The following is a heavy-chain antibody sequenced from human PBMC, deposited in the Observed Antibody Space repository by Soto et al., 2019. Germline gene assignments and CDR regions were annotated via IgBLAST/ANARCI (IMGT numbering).Heavy chain of an antibody. CDR2: IYHSGST. J-gene: IGHJ4*02. V-gene: IGHV4-30-4*02. Sequence: PSETLSLTCTVSGGSISSGDYYWSWIRQPPGKGLEWIGYIYHSGSTYYNPSLKSRVTISLDTSKNQFSLKLSSVTAADTAVYYCARDHPGSSHFDYWAREPWSPSPQ. D-gene: IGHD3-10*01. CDR3: ARDHPGSSHFDY. CDR1: GGSISSGDYY.